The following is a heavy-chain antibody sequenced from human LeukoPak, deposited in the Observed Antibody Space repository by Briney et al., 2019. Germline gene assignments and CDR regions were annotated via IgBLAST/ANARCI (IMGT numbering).Heavy chain of an antibody. V-gene: IGHV3-11*01. CDR1: GFSFSDYY. J-gene: IGHJ4*02. Sequence: GGSLRLSCTASGFSFSDYYMNWIRQAPGKGLEWLSYISSSGNTRHHADSVKGRFTISRDNAKNSLYLQMDSLRPEDTAVYYCARAPDSGYEDNWGQGTLVTVSS. CDR2: ISSSGNTR. CDR3: ARAPDSGYEDN. D-gene: IGHD5-12*01.